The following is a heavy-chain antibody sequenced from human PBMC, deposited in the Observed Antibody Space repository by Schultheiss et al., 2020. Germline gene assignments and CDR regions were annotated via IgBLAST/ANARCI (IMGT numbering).Heavy chain of an antibody. V-gene: IGHV1-2*02. D-gene: IGHD2-15*01. J-gene: IGHJ4*02. CDR2: INPNSGGT. CDR3: ARDRGYCSGGSCYAVYFDY. CDR1: GYTFTGYY. Sequence: ASVKVSCKASGYTFTGYYMHWVRQAPGQGLEWMGWINPNSGGTNYAQKFQGRVTMTRDTSISTAYMELSRLRSDDTAVYYCARDRGYCSGGSCYAVYFDYWGQGTLVTVSS.